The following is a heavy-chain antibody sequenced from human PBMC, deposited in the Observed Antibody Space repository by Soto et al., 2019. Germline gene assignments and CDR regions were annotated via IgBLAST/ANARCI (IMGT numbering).Heavy chain of an antibody. CDR2: INSNNGNT. CDR1: GYTFTSYG. D-gene: IGHD7-27*01. CDR3: ARDTPSLQTTGGIDY. V-gene: IGHV1-18*01. Sequence: QVQLVQSGAEVKRPGASVEVSCKASGYTFTSYGISWVRQAPGQGLEWMGWINSNNGNTDYAQMLQGRLTMTTDTSTTTVYMELRSLRSDDTAVYFCARDTPSLQTTGGIDYWGQGTLVTVSS. J-gene: IGHJ4*02.